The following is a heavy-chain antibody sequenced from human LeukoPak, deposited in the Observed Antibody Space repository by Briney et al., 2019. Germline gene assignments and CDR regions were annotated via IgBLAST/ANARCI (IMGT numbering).Heavy chain of an antibody. Sequence: ASVKVSCMASGGTFSSYAISWVRQAPGQGLEWMGRIIPILGIANYAQKFQGRVTITADKSTSTAYMELSSLRSEDTAVYYCARGSSGWEVDYWGQGTLVTVSS. D-gene: IGHD6-19*01. J-gene: IGHJ4*02. CDR3: ARGSSGWEVDY. CDR1: GGTFSSYA. CDR2: IIPILGIA. V-gene: IGHV1-69*04.